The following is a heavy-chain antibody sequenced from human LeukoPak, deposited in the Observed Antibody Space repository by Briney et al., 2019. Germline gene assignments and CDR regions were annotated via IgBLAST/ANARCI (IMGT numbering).Heavy chain of an antibody. Sequence: PSETLSLTCTVSGGSISSSSYYWGWIRQSPGKGLEWIGSIYYSGSTYYNPSLKSRVTVSVDTSKNQFSLKLSSVTAADTAVYYCARHGHYYGSGSYSFDYWGQGTLVTVSS. CDR2: IYYSGST. D-gene: IGHD3-10*01. V-gene: IGHV4-39*01. CDR1: GGSISSSSYY. J-gene: IGHJ4*02. CDR3: ARHGHYYGSGSYSFDY.